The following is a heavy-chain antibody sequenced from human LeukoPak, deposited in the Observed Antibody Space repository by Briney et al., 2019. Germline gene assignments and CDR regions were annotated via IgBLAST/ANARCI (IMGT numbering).Heavy chain of an antibody. CDR3: ASHQGTEAWTHRHAFDI. CDR2: IYYSGST. D-gene: IGHD6-13*01. J-gene: IGHJ3*02. V-gene: IGHV4-39*07. CDR1: GGSISSSSYY. Sequence: SSETLSLTCTVSGGSISSSSYYWGWIRQPPGKGLEWIGSIYYSGSTYYNPSLKSRVTISVDTSKNQFSLKLSSVTATDTAVYFCASHQGTEAWTHRHAFDIWGQGTMVTVSS.